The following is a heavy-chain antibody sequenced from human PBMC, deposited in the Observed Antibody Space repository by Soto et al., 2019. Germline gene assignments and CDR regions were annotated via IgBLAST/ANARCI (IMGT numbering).Heavy chain of an antibody. J-gene: IGHJ3*02. D-gene: IGHD5-18*01. CDR2: MNPNSGNT. CDR3: ARRLRHSYGARAFDI. Sequence: KGYRKSAVYSLTIYDIDWVRHATGQGLEWMGWMNPNSGNTGYAQKFQGRVTMTRNTSISTAYMELSSLRSEDTAVYYCARRLRHSYGARAFDIWGQGTMVTVSS. CDR1: VYSLTIYD. V-gene: IGHV1-8*01.